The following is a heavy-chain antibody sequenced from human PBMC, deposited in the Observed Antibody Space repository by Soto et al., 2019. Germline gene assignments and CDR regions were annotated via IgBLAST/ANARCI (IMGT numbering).Heavy chain of an antibody. CDR1: GGSFGGYF. CDR2: INHGGIT. V-gene: IGHV4-34*02. CDR3: ARQGAVTVMFYYHGMDV. Sequence: QVQLQQWGAGLLKPSETLSLTCDVYGGSFGGYFWSWIRQPPGKGLEWIGEINHGGITNYNTSLKSRITIAVDTSKNQFSLKLSSVTAADAAVYYCARQGAVTVMFYYHGMDVWGQGTSVTVSS. D-gene: IGHD2-21*02. J-gene: IGHJ6*02.